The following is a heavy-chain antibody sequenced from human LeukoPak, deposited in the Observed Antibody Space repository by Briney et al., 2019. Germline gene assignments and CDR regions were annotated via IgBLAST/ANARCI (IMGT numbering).Heavy chain of an antibody. D-gene: IGHD3-3*01. CDR2: MNPNSGNT. CDR3: ARADDYDFWSGYIY. CDR1: GYTFTSYD. V-gene: IGHV1-8*01. Sequence: ASVKVSCKASGYTFTSYDINWVRQATGQGLEWVGWMNPNSGNTGYAQKFQGRVTMTRNTSISTAYMELSSLRSEDTAVYYCARADDYDFWSGYIYWGQGTLVTVSS. J-gene: IGHJ4*02.